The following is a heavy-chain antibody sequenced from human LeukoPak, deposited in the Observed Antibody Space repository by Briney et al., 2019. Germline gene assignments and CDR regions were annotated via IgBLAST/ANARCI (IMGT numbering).Heavy chain of an antibody. Sequence: PSETLSLTCTVSGGSISSYYWSWIRQPPGKGLEWIGYIYYSGSTNYNPSLKSRVTISVDTSKNQFSLKLSSVTAADTAVYYCARFRSHSSGWSHTDYWGQGTLVTVSS. D-gene: IGHD6-19*01. CDR1: GGSISSYY. V-gene: IGHV4-59*08. J-gene: IGHJ4*02. CDR3: ARFRSHSSGWSHTDY. CDR2: IYYSGST.